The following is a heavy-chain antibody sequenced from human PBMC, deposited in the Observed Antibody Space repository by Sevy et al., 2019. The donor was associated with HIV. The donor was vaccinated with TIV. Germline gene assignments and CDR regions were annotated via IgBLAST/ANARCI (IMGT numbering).Heavy chain of an antibody. CDR2: IIPIFGTA. CDR3: ARPTGYGYYYYMDV. V-gene: IGHV1-69*13. J-gene: IGHJ6*03. Sequence: ASVKVSCKASGGTFSSYAISWARQAPGQGLEWMGGIIPIFGTANYAQKFQGRVTITADESTSTAYMELSSLRSEDTAVYYCARPTGYGYYYYMDVWGKGTTVTVSS. D-gene: IGHD1-1*01. CDR1: GGTFSSYA.